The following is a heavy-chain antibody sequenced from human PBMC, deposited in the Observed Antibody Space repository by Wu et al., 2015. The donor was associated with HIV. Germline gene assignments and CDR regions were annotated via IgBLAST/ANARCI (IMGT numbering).Heavy chain of an antibody. Sequence: QVQLVQSGAEVKKPGSSVKVSCKASGGTFSSSAISWVRQAPGQGLEWMGRIIPIVGTANYAQKFQGRVTIIADESTSTAYMELSSLRSEDTAVYYCASXGGNYYGSGRLLSPIAWGQGTLVTVSS. D-gene: IGHD3-10*01. J-gene: IGHJ4*02. CDR2: IIPIVGTA. CDR1: GGTFSSSA. CDR3: ASXGGNYYGSGRLLSPIA. V-gene: IGHV1-69*11.